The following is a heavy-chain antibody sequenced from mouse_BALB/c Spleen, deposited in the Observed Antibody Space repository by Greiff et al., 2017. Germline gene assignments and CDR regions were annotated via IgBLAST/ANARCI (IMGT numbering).Heavy chain of an antibody. Sequence: VQLQQSAAELARPGASVKMSCKASGYTFTSYTMHWVKQRPGQGLEWIGYINPSSGYTEYNQKFKDKTTLTADKSSSTAYMQLSSLTSEDSAVYYCAPSYDYDGGAWFAYWGQGTLVTVSA. CDR2: INPSSGYT. CDR1: GYTFTSYT. J-gene: IGHJ3*01. D-gene: IGHD2-4*01. V-gene: IGHV1-4*02. CDR3: APSYDYDGGAWFAY.